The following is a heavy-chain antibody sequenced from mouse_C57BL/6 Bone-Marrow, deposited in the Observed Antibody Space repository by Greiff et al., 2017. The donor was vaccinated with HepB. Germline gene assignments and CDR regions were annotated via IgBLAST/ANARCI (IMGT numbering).Heavy chain of an antibody. CDR2: INSDGGST. D-gene: IGHD2-1*01. J-gene: IGHJ4*01. V-gene: IGHV5-2*03. Sequence: EVKVEESGGGLVQPGESLKLSCESNEYEFPSHDMSWVRKTPEKRLELVAAINSDGGSTYYPDTMERRFIISRDNTKKTLYLQMSSLRSEDTALYYCARHMVTLYAMDYWGQGTSVTVSS. CDR1: EYEFPSHD. CDR3: ARHMVTLYAMDY.